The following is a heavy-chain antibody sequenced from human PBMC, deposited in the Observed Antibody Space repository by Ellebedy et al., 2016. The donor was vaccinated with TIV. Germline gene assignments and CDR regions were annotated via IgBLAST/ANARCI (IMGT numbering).Heavy chain of an antibody. CDR3: ATTPVSERVENYYYYGMDV. D-gene: IGHD3-10*01. V-gene: IGHV3-21*01. CDR2: ISSSSSYI. CDR1: GFTFSSYS. J-gene: IGHJ6*02. Sequence: GESLKISCAASGFTFSSYSMNWVRQAPGKGLEWVSSISSSSSYIYYADSVKGRFTISRDNAKNSLYLQMNSLRAEDTAVYYCATTPVSERVENYYYYGMDVWGQGTTVTVSS.